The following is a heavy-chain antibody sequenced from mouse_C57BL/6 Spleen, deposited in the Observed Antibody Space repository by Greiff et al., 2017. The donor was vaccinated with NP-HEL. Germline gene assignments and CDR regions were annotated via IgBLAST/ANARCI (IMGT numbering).Heavy chain of an antibody. Sequence: QVQLQQSGPGLVAPSQSLSITCTVSGFSLTSYAISWVRQPPGKGLEWLGVIWTGGGTNYNSALKSRLSISKDNSKSQVFLKMNSLQTDDTARYYCARNDYYGSSYDWYFDVWGTGTTVTVSS. D-gene: IGHD1-1*01. CDR3: ARNDYYGSSYDWYFDV. CDR2: IWTGGGT. CDR1: GFSLTSYA. V-gene: IGHV2-9-1*01. J-gene: IGHJ1*03.